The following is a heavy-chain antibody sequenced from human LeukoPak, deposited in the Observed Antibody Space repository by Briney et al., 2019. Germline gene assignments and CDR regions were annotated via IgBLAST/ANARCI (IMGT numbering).Heavy chain of an antibody. Sequence: GGSLRLSCAASGFTFSNYAMSWVRQAPGKGLEWVSAISGSGGSTYYADSVKGRFTISRDNSKNTLYLQMNSLRAEDTAVYYCAKGSRSGWYYFDYWGQGTLVTVSS. V-gene: IGHV3-23*01. CDR3: AKGSRSGWYYFDY. D-gene: IGHD6-19*01. CDR1: GFTFSNYA. J-gene: IGHJ4*02. CDR2: ISGSGGST.